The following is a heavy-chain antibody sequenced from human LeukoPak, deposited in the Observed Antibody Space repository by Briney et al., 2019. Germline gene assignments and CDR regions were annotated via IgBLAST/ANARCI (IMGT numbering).Heavy chain of an antibody. CDR2: ISYDGTNK. J-gene: IGHJ4*02. D-gene: IGHD3-10*01. V-gene: IGHV3-30*04. CDR1: GFTFRNYA. CDR3: ARDISEYGWFGELYS. Sequence: GGSLRLSCAASGFTFRNYAMHWVRQTPGQGLEWVSIISYDGTNKYYADSVKGRFTISRDNAKNTLYLQMNSLRAEDTAVYFCARDISEYGWFGELYSWGQGTLVTVSS.